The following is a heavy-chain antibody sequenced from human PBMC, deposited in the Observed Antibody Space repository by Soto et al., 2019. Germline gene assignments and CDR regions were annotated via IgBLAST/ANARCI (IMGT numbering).Heavy chain of an antibody. V-gene: IGHV3-53*02. J-gene: IGHJ4*02. CDR3: ARDAPYYDILTGYYRDY. CDR2: IYSGGST. D-gene: IGHD3-9*01. CDR1: GFTVSSNY. Sequence: EVQLVETGGGLIQPGGSLRLSCAASGFTVSSNYMSWVRQAPGKGLEWVSVIYSGGSTYYADDVKGRFTISRDNSKNKLYLQMNGLRAEDTAVYYCARDAPYYDILTGYYRDYWGPGTLVTVSS.